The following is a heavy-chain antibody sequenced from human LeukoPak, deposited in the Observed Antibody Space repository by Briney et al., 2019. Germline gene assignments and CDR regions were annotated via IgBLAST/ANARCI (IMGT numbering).Heavy chain of an antibody. J-gene: IGHJ4*02. V-gene: IGHV4-39*07. CDR3: ARRGYDFWSGYRYFDY. D-gene: IGHD3-3*01. Sequence: SETLSLTCTVSGVSIRSSYYYWGWIRQPPGKGLEWIGSIYDSGSTYYNPSLKSRVTISVDTSKNQFSLKLSSVTAADTAVYYCARRGYDFWSGYRYFDYWGQGTLVTVSS. CDR2: IYDSGST. CDR1: GVSIRSSYYY.